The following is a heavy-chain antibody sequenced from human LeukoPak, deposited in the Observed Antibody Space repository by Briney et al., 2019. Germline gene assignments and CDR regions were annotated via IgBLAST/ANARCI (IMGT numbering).Heavy chain of an antibody. CDR2: IYSGGST. D-gene: IGHD3-22*01. CDR3: TREHYPIVVATFDY. Sequence: GGSLRLSCAASGFTVSSNYMSWVRQAPGKGLEWVSVIYSGGSTYYADSVKGRFTISRDNSKNTLYLQMNSLKTEDTAVYYCTREHYPIVVATFDYWGQGTLVTVSS. CDR1: GFTVSSNY. J-gene: IGHJ4*02. V-gene: IGHV3-66*01.